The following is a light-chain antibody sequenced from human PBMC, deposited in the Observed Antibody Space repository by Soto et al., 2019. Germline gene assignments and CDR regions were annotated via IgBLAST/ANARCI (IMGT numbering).Light chain of an antibody. J-gene: IGKJ1*01. CDR3: LQHKSYPRT. V-gene: IGKV1-17*03. CDR2: SAN. Sequence: DIQMTQSPSDMSASVGDRVTITCRASQDISNFLVWFQQRPGKVPKRLMYSANRLESGVPSRFSGRGSGTEYTLTISSLQPEDFATYYRLQHKSYPRTFGQGTNVEIK. CDR1: QDISNF.